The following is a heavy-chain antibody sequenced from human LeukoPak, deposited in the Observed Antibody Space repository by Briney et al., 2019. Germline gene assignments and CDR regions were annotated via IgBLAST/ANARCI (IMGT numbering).Heavy chain of an antibody. V-gene: IGHV4-39*01. Sequence: SETLSLTCTVSGGSISSSIYYWGCIRQPPGKGLEWIGSIYYSGSTYYNPSLKSRVTISVDTSKNQFSLKLRSVTAADTAVYYCARASEGVKFDYWGQGTLVTVS. CDR2: IYYSGST. CDR1: GGSISSSIYY. CDR3: ARASEGVKFDY. J-gene: IGHJ4*02. D-gene: IGHD3-16*01.